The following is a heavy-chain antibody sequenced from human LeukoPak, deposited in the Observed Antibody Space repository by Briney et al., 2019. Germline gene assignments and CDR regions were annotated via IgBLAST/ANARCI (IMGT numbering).Heavy chain of an antibody. CDR2: ISGSGGNT. V-gene: IGHV3-23*01. D-gene: IGHD3-22*01. CDR3: AKAPGIVVVLSWFDP. CDR1: GFNFSSYA. Sequence: GGSLRLSCAPSGFNFSSYAMSWVPQAPGKRLEWVSAISGSGGNTYYADSVKGRFTISRDNSKNTLYLQMNSLRAEDTAVYYCAKAPGIVVVLSWFDPWGQGTLVTVSS. J-gene: IGHJ5*02.